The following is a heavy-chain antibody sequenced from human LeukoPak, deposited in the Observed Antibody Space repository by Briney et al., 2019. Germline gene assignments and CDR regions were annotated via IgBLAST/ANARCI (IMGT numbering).Heavy chain of an antibody. J-gene: IGHJ4*02. V-gene: IGHV3-23*01. CDR2: ISGSGGST. Sequence: PGGSLRLSCAASGFTFSSYAMSWVRQAPGKGPEWVSAISGSGGSTYYADSVKGRFTISRDNSKNTLYLQMNSLRAEDTAVYYCANGVSGSYSRFDYWGQGTLVTVSS. D-gene: IGHD1-26*01. CDR1: GFTFSSYA. CDR3: ANGVSGSYSRFDY.